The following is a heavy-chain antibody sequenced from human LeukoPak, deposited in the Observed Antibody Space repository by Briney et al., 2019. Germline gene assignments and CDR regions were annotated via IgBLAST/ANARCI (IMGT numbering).Heavy chain of an antibody. D-gene: IGHD2-2*01. CDR2: IYYSGST. CDR1: GGSISSSSYY. V-gene: IGHV4-39*01. J-gene: IGHJ4*02. Sequence: SETLSLTCTVSGGSISSSSYYWGWIRQPPGKGLEWIGSIYYSGSTYYNPSLKSRVTISVDTSKNQFSLKLSSVTAADTAVYYCAITRSEYCSSTSCYPLPAAHFDYWGQGTLVTVSS. CDR3: AITRSEYCSSTSCYPLPAAHFDY.